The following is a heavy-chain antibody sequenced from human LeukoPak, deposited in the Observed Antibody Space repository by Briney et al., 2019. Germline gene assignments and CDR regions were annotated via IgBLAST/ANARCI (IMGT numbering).Heavy chain of an antibody. Sequence: PSETLSLTCAVYGGSFSGYYWSWIRQPPGKGLEWIGEINHSGSTNYNPSLKSRVTISVDTSKNQFSLKLSSVTAADTAVYYCARAAQSGYMDVWGKGTTVNVSS. CDR3: ARAAQSGYMDV. CDR2: INHSGST. D-gene: IGHD4-11*01. V-gene: IGHV4-34*01. CDR1: GGSFSGYY. J-gene: IGHJ6*03.